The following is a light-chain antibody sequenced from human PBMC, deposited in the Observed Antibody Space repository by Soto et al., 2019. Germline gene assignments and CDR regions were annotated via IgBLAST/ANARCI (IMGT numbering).Light chain of an antibody. CDR1: QTISSW. J-gene: IGKJ1*01. CDR3: QHYNSYSEA. V-gene: IGKV1-5*03. CDR2: KAS. Sequence: DIQMTQSPSTLSGSVGDRVTITCRASQTISSWLAWYQQKPGKAPKLLIYKASTLKSGVPSRFSGSESGTEFTLTISSLQPDYFATYYCQHYNSYSEAFGQGTKVELK.